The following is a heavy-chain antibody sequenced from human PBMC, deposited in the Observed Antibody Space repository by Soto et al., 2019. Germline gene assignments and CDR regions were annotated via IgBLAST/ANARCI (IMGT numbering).Heavy chain of an antibody. CDR2: IKSKTDGGTT. D-gene: IGHD3-3*01. V-gene: IGHV3-15*01. J-gene: IGHJ4*02. CDR3: TTPNRRGLYYDFWSGYLFDY. Sequence: EVQLVESGGGLVKPGGSLRLSCAASGFTFSNAWMSWVRQAPGKGLEWVGRIKSKTDGGTTDYAAPVKGRFTILRDDSKNTLYLQMNSLKTEDTAVYYCTTPNRRGLYYDFWSGYLFDYWGQGTLVTVSS. CDR1: GFTFSNAW.